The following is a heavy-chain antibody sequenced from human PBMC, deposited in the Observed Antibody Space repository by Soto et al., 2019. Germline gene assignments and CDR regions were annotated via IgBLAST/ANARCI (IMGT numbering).Heavy chain of an antibody. CDR2: INPITGGT. D-gene: IGHD3-22*01. CDR1: GYTFTNYG. Sequence: ASVKVSCKASGYTFTNYGISWVRQAPGQGLEWMGWINPITGGTNYAPKFQGRVTMTRDTSITTAYMELSRLRSDDTAVYYCARNYYDSSDRDYLDYWGQGTPVTVS. CDR3: ARNYYDSSDRDYLDY. J-gene: IGHJ4*02. V-gene: IGHV1-2*02.